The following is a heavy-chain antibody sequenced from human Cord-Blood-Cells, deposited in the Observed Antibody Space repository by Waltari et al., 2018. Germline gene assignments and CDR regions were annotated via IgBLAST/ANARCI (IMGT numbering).Heavy chain of an antibody. D-gene: IGHD1-1*01. CDR3: ARSTGTYPYYYYGMDV. CDR1: GGTFSSYA. J-gene: IGHJ6*02. V-gene: IGHV1-69*06. Sequence: QVQLVQSGAEVKKPGSSVKVSCKASGGTFSSYAISWVRQAPGQGLEWMGGIIPIFGTANYAQEFQGRVTITADKSTSTAYMELSSLRSEDTAMYYCARSTGTYPYYYYGMDVWGQGTTVTVSS. CDR2: IIPIFGTA.